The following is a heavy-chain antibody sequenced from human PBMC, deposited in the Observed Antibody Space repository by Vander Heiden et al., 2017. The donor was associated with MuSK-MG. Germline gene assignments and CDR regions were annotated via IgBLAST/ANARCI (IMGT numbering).Heavy chain of an antibody. CDR3: ARGRGDYYDSSGPSYYFDY. Sequence: VQLVESGGGVVQPGRSLRLSCAASGFTFSSYGMHWVRQAPGKGLEWVAVIWYDGSNKYYADSVKGRFTISRDNSKNTLYLQMNSLRAEDTAVYYCARGRGDYYDSSGPSYYFDYWGQGTLVTVSS. D-gene: IGHD3-22*01. V-gene: IGHV3-33*01. J-gene: IGHJ4*02. CDR2: IWYDGSNK. CDR1: GFTFSSYG.